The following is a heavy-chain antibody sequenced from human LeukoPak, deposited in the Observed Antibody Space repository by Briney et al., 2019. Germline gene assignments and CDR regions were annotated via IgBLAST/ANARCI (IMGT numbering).Heavy chain of an antibody. J-gene: IGHJ5*02. D-gene: IGHD3-22*01. CDR1: GFTFSRYT. V-gene: IGHV3-21*01. CDR2: ITSTGYI. Sequence: KPGGSLRLSCAASGFTFSRYTMNWVRQAPGKGLEWVSSITSTGYIYYADSVKGRFTISRDNTKNSLLLQMDSLRAEDTAVYYCTTDPGYNSSPWGQGTLVTVSS. CDR3: TTDPGYNSSP.